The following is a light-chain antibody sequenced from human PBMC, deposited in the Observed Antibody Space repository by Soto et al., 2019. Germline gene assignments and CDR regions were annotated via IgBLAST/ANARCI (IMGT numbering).Light chain of an antibody. Sequence: DIQLTQSPSSLSVSVGDRVTITCQTSQDINTYLNWYQQKPGRAPKLLIYDASNLETGVASTFSGSGSGTHFTFTINSLQPEDVGTYYFQQYRTFPITFGQGTRLELK. CDR2: DAS. V-gene: IGKV1-33*01. CDR1: QDINTY. J-gene: IGKJ5*01. CDR3: QQYRTFPIT.